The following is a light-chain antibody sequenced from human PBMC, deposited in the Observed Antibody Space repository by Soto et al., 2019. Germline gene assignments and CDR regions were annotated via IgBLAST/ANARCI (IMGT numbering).Light chain of an antibody. CDR2: DAS. Sequence: EIVLTQSPATLSFSPRERATLSCSASQSVSSYLAWYQQKPGQAPRLLIYDASNRATGIPARFSGSGSGTDFTLTISSLEPEDFAVYYCQQSSNWPAFGGGTKVDI. J-gene: IGKJ4*01. CDR3: QQSSNWPA. CDR1: QSVSSY. V-gene: IGKV3-11*01.